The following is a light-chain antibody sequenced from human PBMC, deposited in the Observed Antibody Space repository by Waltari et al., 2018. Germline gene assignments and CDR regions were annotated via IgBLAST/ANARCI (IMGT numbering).Light chain of an antibody. CDR3: QQYGSSILYT. Sequence: VLTQSPGTLSLSPGERATVSCRASQRLTKNYLAWYQQKPGQAPRLLIYGASGRAAGIPDRFSVSGSGTDFTLTISRLEPEDSAMYYCQQYGSSILYTFGQGTKLEIK. CDR1: QRLTKNY. V-gene: IGKV3-20*01. CDR2: GAS. J-gene: IGKJ2*01.